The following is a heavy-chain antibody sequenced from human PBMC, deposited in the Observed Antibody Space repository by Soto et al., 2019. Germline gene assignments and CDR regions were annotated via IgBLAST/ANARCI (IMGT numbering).Heavy chain of an antibody. CDR2: ISAYNGNT. J-gene: IGHJ5*02. D-gene: IGHD3-22*01. CDR1: GYTFTSYG. V-gene: IGHV1-18*01. CDR3: ARVKGSGYHNWFDP. Sequence: VKVSCKASGYTFTSYGISWVRQAPGQGLEWMGWISAYNGNTNYAQKLQGRVTMTTDTSTSTAYMDLRSLRSYDTAVYYCARVKGSGYHNWFDPWGQGTLVTVSS.